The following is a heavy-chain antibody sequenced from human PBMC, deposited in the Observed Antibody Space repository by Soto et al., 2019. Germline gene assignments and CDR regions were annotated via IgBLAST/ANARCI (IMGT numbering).Heavy chain of an antibody. Sequence: PWWSLRLSCSASVFTFSDYYMSWIRQAPGKGLEWVSYISSSSSYTNYADSVKGRFTISRDNAKDTLFLQMNSLRGEDTAVYYCAKVVRADTTSSNFYYYSGMDVWGQGTTVTVSS. CDR1: VFTFSDYY. CDR3: AKVVRADTTSSNFYYYSGMDV. V-gene: IGHV3-11*06. D-gene: IGHD6-6*01. CDR2: ISSSSSYT. J-gene: IGHJ6*02.